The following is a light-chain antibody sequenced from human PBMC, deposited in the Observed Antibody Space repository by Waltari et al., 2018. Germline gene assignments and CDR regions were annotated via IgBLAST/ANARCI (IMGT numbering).Light chain of an antibody. CDR2: YDT. J-gene: IGLJ3*02. CDR1: NIESKS. Sequence: YVLTQPPSVSVAPGKTATLTCGGENIESKSVNWYQQKPGQAPVFVLFYDTDRPSGCPDRFSGSNSWNTATLTISWVEAGDEADYHCQVWDDTTNSGVFGGGTRLTVL. CDR3: QVWDDTTNSGV. V-gene: IGLV3-21*04.